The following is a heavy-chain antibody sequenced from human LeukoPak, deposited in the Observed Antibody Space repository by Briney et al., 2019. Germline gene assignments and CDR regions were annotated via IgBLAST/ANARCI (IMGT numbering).Heavy chain of an antibody. CDR2: ISYDGSNK. Sequence: PGGSLRLSCAASGFTFSSYAMHWVRQAPGKGLEWVAVISYDGSNKYYADSVKGRFTISRDNSKNTLYLQMNSLRAEDTAVYYCARDRLIVVVTYAFDIWGQGTMVTVSS. D-gene: IGHD3-22*01. CDR3: ARDRLIVVVTYAFDI. J-gene: IGHJ3*02. V-gene: IGHV3-30-3*01. CDR1: GFTFSSYA.